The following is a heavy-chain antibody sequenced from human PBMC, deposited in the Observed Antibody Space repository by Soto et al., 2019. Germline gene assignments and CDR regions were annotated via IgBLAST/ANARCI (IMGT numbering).Heavy chain of an antibody. D-gene: IGHD3-10*01. Sequence: EVQLVESGGGLVQPGGSLRLSCAASGFTFSNYWMSWVRQAPGKGLEWVANIKEDGSERNYEDSVKGRLTISRDNAKNSLYLQLNRLRAEDTAVYYCARAGSENDYWGQGTLVTVSS. CDR3: ARAGSENDY. V-gene: IGHV3-7*05. J-gene: IGHJ4*02. CDR2: IKEDGSER. CDR1: GFTFSNYW.